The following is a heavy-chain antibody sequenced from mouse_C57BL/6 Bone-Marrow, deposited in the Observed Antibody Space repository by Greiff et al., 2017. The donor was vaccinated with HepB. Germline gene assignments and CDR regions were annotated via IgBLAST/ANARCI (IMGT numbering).Heavy chain of an antibody. CDR3: ASNWDGPWFAY. Sequence: EVQLQQSGGGLVKPGGSLKLSCAASGFTFSDYGMHWVRQAPEKGLEWVAYISSGSSNIYYADTVKGRFTISRDTAKNTLFLQMASLRSEDTAIYYCASNWDGPWFAYWGQGTLVTVSA. J-gene: IGHJ3*01. D-gene: IGHD4-1*01. CDR1: GFTFSDYG. CDR2: ISSGSSNI. V-gene: IGHV5-17*01.